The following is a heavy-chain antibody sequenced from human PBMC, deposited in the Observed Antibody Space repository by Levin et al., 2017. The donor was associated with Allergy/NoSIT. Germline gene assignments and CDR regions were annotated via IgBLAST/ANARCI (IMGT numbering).Heavy chain of an antibody. CDR2: IYYSGST. Sequence: KPSETLSLTCTVSGGSISSSSYYWGWIRQPPGKGLEWIGSIYYSGSTYYNPSLKSRVTISVDTSKNQFSLKLSSVTAADTAVYYCARLWFGELYYFDSWGQGTLVTVSS. J-gene: IGHJ4*02. CDR3: ARLWFGELYYFDS. CDR1: GGSISSSSYY. D-gene: IGHD3-10*01. V-gene: IGHV4-39*01.